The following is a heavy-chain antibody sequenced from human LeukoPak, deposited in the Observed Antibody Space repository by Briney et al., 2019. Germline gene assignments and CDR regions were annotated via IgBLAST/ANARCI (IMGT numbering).Heavy chain of an antibody. V-gene: IGHV4-39*07. D-gene: IGHD2-2*01. CDR3: ARAPAVVVPAARSGTWFGSYFDY. CDR1: GSSMRSGGYY. CDR2: INHSGST. J-gene: IGHJ4*02. Sequence: SETLSLTCSVSGSSMRSGGYYWLWIRQPPGKGLEWIGEINHSGSTNYNPSLKSRVTISVDTSKNQFSLKLSSVTAADTAVYYCARAPAVVVPAARSGTWFGSYFDYWGQGTLVTVSS.